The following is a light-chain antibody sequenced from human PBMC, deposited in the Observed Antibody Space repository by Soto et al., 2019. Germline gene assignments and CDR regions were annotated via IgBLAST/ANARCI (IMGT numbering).Light chain of an antibody. Sequence: DYQVTQSPTTLSASVVDSVTITCRARRIIYTWLAWYQQTPEIHPNLLIHTASTLESGAPQRFSGSGSGTEFTLTISRLQTDDFSSYCCQQYHSYWTFGQGTKVDIK. CDR3: QQYHSYWT. J-gene: IGKJ1*01. CDR1: RIIYTW. CDR2: TAS. V-gene: IGKV1-5*03.